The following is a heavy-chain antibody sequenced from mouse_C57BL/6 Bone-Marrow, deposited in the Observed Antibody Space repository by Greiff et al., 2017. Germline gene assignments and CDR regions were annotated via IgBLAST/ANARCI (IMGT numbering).Heavy chain of an antibody. CDR3: ARPPYGSSFFDY. CDR2: IHPNSGST. V-gene: IGHV1-64*01. J-gene: IGHJ2*01. Sequence: QVQLQQPGAELVKPGASVKLSCKASGYTFTSYWMHWVKQRPGQGLEWIGMIHPNSGSTNYNEKFKSKATLTVDKSSSTAYMQLSSLTSADTAVYYCARPPYGSSFFDYWCQGTTLTVSA. D-gene: IGHD1-1*01. CDR1: GYTFTSYW.